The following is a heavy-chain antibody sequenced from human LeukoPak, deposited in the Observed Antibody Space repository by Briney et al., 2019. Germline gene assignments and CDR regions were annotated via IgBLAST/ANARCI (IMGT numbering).Heavy chain of an antibody. CDR1: GGSISSSNW. CDR3: ARDGVLYSSSWYYFDY. V-gene: IGHV4-4*02. CDR2: IYHSGST. J-gene: IGHJ4*02. Sequence: PSETLSLTCAVSGGSISSSNWWSWVRQPPGKGLEWIGEIYHSGSTNYNPSLKSRVTISVDKSKNQFSLKLSSVTAADTAVYYCARDGVLYSSSWYYFDYWGQGTLVTVSS. D-gene: IGHD6-13*01.